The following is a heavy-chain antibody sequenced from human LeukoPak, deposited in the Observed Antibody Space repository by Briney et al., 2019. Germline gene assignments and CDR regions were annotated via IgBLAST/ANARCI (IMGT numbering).Heavy chain of an antibody. V-gene: IGHV1-3*01. CDR2: INAGNGNT. Sequence: ASVKVSCKASGGTFSSYAISWVRQAPGQRLEWMGWINAGNGNTKYSQKFQGRVTITRDTSASTAYMELSSLRSEDTAVYYCAEQYSSSWYKGAFDIWGQGTMVTVSS. CDR3: AEQYSSSWYKGAFDI. D-gene: IGHD6-13*01. J-gene: IGHJ3*02. CDR1: GGTFSSYA.